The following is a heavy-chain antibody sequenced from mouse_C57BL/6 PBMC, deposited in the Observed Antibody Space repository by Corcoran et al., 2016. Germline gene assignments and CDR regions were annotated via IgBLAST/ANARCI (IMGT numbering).Heavy chain of an antibody. CDR1: GYSFTSYY. CDR2: IYPGSGNT. Sequence: QVQLQQSGPELVKPGASVKISCKASGYSFTSYYIHWVKQRPGQGLEWIGWIYPGSGNTKYNEKFKGKATLTADTSSSTAYMQLSSLTSEDSAVYYCARWGMVTHFDYWGQGTTLTVSS. J-gene: IGHJ2*01. V-gene: IGHV1-66*01. CDR3: ARWGMVTHFDY. D-gene: IGHD2-3*01.